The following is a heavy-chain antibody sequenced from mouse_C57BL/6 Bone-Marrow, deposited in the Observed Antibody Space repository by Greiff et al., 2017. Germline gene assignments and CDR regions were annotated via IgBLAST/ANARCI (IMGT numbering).Heavy chain of an antibody. CDR1: GFSLTSYG. CDR3: ARHSNWGVYFDY. CDR2: IWSDGST. D-gene: IGHD4-1*01. V-gene: IGHV2-6-1*01. Sequence: VKLVESGPGLVAPSQSLSITCTVSGFSLTSYGVHWVRQPPGKGLEWLVVIWSDGSTTYNSALKSRLSISKDNSKRQVFLKMNSLQTDDTAMYYCARHSNWGVYFDYWGQGTTLTVSS. J-gene: IGHJ2*01.